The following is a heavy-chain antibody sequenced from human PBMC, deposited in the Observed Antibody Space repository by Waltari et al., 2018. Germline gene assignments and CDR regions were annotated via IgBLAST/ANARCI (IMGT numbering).Heavy chain of an antibody. D-gene: IGHD5-12*01. V-gene: IGHV4-39*01. CDR2: ISSRGAT. Sequence: QLHLHESGPGLVKPSETLSLTCSVSGGSITSTRHYWGWLGQPPGKGPEWTGTISSRGATYSNPALKSRVTISVDTSKNQYSLKFTSVTAADTAVYYCATYIGASIGTAAFDVWGQGTMVTVSS. CDR1: GGSITSTRHY. CDR3: ATYIGASIGTAAFDV. J-gene: IGHJ3*01.